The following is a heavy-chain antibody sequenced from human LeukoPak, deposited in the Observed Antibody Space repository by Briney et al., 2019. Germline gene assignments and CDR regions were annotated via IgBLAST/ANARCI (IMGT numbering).Heavy chain of an antibody. CDR2: ISGSGTNT. Sequence: GGSLRLSCAASGFTFSNYGMSWVRQAPGKGLEWVSAISGSGTNTYYADSVKGRFTISRDNSKNTLYLQMNSLTAEDTALYYCARDWGVATPYFDYWGQGTLVTVSS. D-gene: IGHD2-15*01. CDR1: GFTFSNYG. V-gene: IGHV3-23*01. J-gene: IGHJ4*02. CDR3: ARDWGVATPYFDY.